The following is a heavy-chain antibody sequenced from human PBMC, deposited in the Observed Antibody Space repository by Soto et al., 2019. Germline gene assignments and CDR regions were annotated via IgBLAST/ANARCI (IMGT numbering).Heavy chain of an antibody. J-gene: IGHJ4*02. CDR1: GGSIISGDYY. Sequence: QVQLQESGPGLVKPSQTLSLTCTVSGGSIISGDYYWSWIRQPPVKGMEWIGYIYYSGSTYYNPYLKSRVTISVDTFKHQFALKLSSVSAADTAVYYCARAYGDEGNSIDYWGQGTLVTVSS. D-gene: IGHD4-17*01. CDR3: ARAYGDEGNSIDY. V-gene: IGHV4-30-4*01. CDR2: IYYSGST.